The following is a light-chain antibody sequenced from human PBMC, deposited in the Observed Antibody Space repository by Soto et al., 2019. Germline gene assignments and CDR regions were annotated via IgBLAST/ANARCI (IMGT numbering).Light chain of an antibody. Sequence: EIVLTQSPGTQSLSPGERATLSSRCSQSVSSAFLVWYQQRPGQAPRLLMYGTSNRATGIPDRFSGSGSGTDFTLTISRLEPEDFAVYYCQQSADSPKTFGQGTKVDI. CDR2: GTS. CDR3: QQSADSPKT. J-gene: IGKJ1*01. CDR1: QSVSSAF. V-gene: IGKV3-20*01.